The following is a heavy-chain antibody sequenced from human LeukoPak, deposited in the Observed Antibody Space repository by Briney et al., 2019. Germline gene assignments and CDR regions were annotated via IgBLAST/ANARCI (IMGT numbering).Heavy chain of an antibody. Sequence: GGSLRLSCVASGFPFSSYWMSWVRQAPGKGLEWVANIKQDGSEKYYVDSVKGRFTISRDNAKNSLYLQMNSLRAEDTAVYYCARXFGRPWGXXTXXXXSS. CDR2: IKQDGSEK. D-gene: IGHD3-10*01. CDR3: ARXFGRP. V-gene: IGHV3-7*03. J-gene: IGHJ5*02. CDR1: GFPFSSYW.